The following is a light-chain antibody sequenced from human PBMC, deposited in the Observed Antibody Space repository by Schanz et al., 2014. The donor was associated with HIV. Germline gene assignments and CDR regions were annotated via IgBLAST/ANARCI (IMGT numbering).Light chain of an antibody. CDR3: QSYDSSLSGWV. CDR1: SSNVGSNT. V-gene: IGLV1-44*01. J-gene: IGLJ2*01. Sequence: QSVLTQPPSASGTPGQRVTISCSGSSSNVGSNTVNWYQQLPGTAPKLLIYSSNQRPSGVPDRFSGSKSGTSASLAITGLQAGDEADYYCQSYDSSLSGWVFGGGTKLTVL. CDR2: SSN.